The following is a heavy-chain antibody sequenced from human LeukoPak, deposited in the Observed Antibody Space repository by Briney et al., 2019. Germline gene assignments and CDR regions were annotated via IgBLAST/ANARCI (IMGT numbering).Heavy chain of an antibody. CDR2: MFYNVST. J-gene: IGHJ3*02. CDR3: ARQGSGRAFDI. Sequence: NSSETLSLTCTVFGGSISSYYWNWIRQSPGKGVEWIAYMFYNVSTNYSPSLKSRVTISVDTSKNQFSLRLISVTAADTAVYFCARQGSGRAFDIWGQGTMVTVSS. V-gene: IGHV4-59*08. CDR1: GGSISSYY.